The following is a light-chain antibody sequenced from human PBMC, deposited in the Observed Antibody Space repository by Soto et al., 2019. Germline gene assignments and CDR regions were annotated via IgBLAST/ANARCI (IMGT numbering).Light chain of an antibody. CDR3: QHYGFVWYT. CDR2: GAS. V-gene: IGKV3-20*01. CDR1: QSVDSNY. J-gene: IGKJ2*01. Sequence: IVLTQSPGTLSLPPGERATLPCRASQSVDSNYLAWYQQRPGQAPRLLIHGASSRATGIPDRFSGSGSGTDFTLTISRLEPEDFAVYYCQHYGFVWYTFGQGTNLEIK.